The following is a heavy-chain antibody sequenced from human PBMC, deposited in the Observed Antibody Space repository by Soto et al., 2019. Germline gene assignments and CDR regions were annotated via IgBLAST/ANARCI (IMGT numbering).Heavy chain of an antibody. CDR2: IYWDGDE. CDR1: GFSLSTSGVG. J-gene: IGHJ4*02. Sequence: SGPTLVNPTQTLTLACTFSGFSLSTSGVGVGWIRQPPGKALEWLALIYWDGDERYNPSLRGRLTITKDTSKSQVVLTMASVDPVDTGTYYCAHSEYTYAYAFDYWGQGILVTVSS. CDR3: AHSEYTYAYAFDY. V-gene: IGHV2-5*02. D-gene: IGHD3-16*01.